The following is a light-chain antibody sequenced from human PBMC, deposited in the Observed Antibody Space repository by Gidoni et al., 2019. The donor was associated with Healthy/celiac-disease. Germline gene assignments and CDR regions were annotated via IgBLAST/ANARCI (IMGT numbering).Light chain of an antibody. J-gene: IGKJ4*01. Sequence: DIPSTQSPSFLSASVGYRVTITCRASQGISSYLAWYHQKPGKAPKLLIYAASTLQSGVPSRFSGSGSGTEFTLTISSLQPEDFATYYCQQLNSYPFTFGGGTKVEIK. CDR1: QGISSY. CDR3: QQLNSYPFT. V-gene: IGKV1-9*01. CDR2: AAS.